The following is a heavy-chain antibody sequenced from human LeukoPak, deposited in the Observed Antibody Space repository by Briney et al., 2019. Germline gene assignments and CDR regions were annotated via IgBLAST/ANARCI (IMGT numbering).Heavy chain of an antibody. CDR2: IDPDSGGT. J-gene: IGHJ3*02. CDR1: GYTFTDYY. V-gene: IGHV1-2*02. D-gene: IGHD3-22*01. Sequence: GASVKVPCKASGYTFTDYYIHWVRQAPGQGLEWMGRIDPDSGGTSYPQKFQGRVTMTRDTSITTAYMELSRLRSDDTAVYYCAREFYDSSGRKHAFENWGQGTLVTVSS. CDR3: AREFYDSSGRKHAFEN.